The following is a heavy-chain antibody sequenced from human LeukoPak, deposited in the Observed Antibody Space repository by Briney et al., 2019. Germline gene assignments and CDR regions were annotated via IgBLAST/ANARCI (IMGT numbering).Heavy chain of an antibody. J-gene: IGHJ3*02. CDR3: ARSIGGDSLGI. V-gene: IGHV4-39*01. Sequence: SETLSLTCTVSGGSISSSSYYWGWIRQPPGKGLEWIGSIYYSGSTYYNPSLRSRVTISVDTSKNQFSLKLSSVTAADTAVYYCARSIGGDSLGIWGQGTMVTVSS. CDR1: GGSISSSSYY. D-gene: IGHD2-21*01. CDR2: IYYSGST.